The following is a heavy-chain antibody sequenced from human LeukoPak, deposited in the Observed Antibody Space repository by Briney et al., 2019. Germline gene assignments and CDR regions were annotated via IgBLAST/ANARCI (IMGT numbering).Heavy chain of an antibody. CDR2: ISGSGVTT. V-gene: IGHV3-23*01. CDR1: GFTFSSYA. Sequence: GGSLRLSCAASGFTFSSYAMSWVRQAPGKGLEWVSAISGSGVTTYYADSVKGRFTISRDNSKNTLYLQMNSLRAEDTAVYYCAKARSITGTRSPNWSDPWGQGTLVTVPS. J-gene: IGHJ5*02. D-gene: IGHD1-7*01. CDR3: AKARSITGTRSPNWSDP.